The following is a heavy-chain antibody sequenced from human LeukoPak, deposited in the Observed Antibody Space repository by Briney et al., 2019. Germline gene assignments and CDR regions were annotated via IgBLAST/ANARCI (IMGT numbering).Heavy chain of an antibody. CDR1: GFTFSSYS. D-gene: IGHD2-8*02. Sequence: GGSLRLSCAASGFTFSSYSMNWVRQAPGKGLEWVSSISSSSSYIYYADSVKGRFTISRDNAKNSLYLQMNSLRAEDTAVYYCAREVVYAIPLFDYWGQGTLATVSS. J-gene: IGHJ4*02. CDR3: AREVVYAIPLFDY. V-gene: IGHV3-21*01. CDR2: ISSSSSYI.